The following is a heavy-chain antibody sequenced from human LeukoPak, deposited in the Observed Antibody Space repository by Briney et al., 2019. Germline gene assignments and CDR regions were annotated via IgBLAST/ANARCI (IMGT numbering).Heavy chain of an antibody. CDR3: ARANLEYSSSWEQGFDY. CDR2: ISYDGSNK. CDR1: GFTFSSYA. V-gene: IGHV3-30-3*01. J-gene: IGHJ4*02. Sequence: GRSLRLSCAASGFTFSSYAMHWVRQAPGKGLEWVAVISYDGSNKYYADSVKGRFTISRDNSKNTLYLQMNSLRAEDTAVYYCARANLEYSSSWEQGFDYWGQGTLVTVSS. D-gene: IGHD6-13*01.